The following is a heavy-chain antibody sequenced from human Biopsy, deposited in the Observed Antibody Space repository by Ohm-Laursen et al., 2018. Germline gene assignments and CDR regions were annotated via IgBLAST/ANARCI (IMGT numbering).Heavy chain of an antibody. J-gene: IGHJ4*02. CDR1: GGSLNNHY. CDR3: ARHDRSGYWGLDY. D-gene: IGHD3-22*01. V-gene: IGHV4-4*08. Sequence: GTLSLTCSVSGGSLNNHYWSWIRQSPGKGLEWLAYIYSSGRTNYNPSPKSRIIVSVDTPKNQLSQKVTSVTATDTAMYYCARHDRSGYWGLDYWGQGALVTVSA. CDR2: IYSSGRT.